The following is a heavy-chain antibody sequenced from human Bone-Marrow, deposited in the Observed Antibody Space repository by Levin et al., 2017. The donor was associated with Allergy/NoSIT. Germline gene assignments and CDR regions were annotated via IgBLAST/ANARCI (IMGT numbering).Heavy chain of an antibody. V-gene: IGHV3-21*01. J-gene: IGHJ6*03. CDR1: GFTLSDYS. CDR2: ITSDGNSI. Sequence: LSLTCAASGFTLSDYSMNWVRQAPGKGLEWVSSITSDGNSIFYSDLVKGRFSISRDNANNSLYLQMNSLRAEDTALYYCARDPSDMSVSYAHYYYYSYMDVWGVGTTVTVSS. CDR3: ARDPSDMSVSYAHYYYYSYMDV. D-gene: IGHD3-9*01.